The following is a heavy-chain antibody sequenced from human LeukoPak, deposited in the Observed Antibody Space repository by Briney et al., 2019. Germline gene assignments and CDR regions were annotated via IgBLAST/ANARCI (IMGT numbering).Heavy chain of an antibody. CDR1: GFTFSRHG. CDR3: ARESYDRSGNYPRDFDS. D-gene: IGHD3-22*01. V-gene: IGHV3-21*01. Sequence: GGSLRLSCAASGFTFSRHGMNWVRQAPGKGLEWISSISSGSIYAHYSDSVEGRFSISRDDANSFLYLQMSSLRAEDTAVYYCARESYDRSGNYPRDFDSRRQGTLVTVSS. J-gene: IGHJ4*02. CDR2: ISSGSIYA.